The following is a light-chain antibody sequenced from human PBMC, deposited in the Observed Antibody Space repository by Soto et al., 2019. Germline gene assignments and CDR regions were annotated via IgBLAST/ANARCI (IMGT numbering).Light chain of an antibody. V-gene: IGLV2-8*01. CDR1: SNDVGAYNF. CDR3: SSYGGSNNLL. Sequence: QSALTQPPSASGSPGQSVTISCTGTSNDVGAYNFISWYQQHPGKAPKLMIYEVNKRPSGVPDRFSGSKSGNTASLTVSGLQAVDEADYYCSSYGGSNNLLFGGGTKLTVL. J-gene: IGLJ2*01. CDR2: EVN.